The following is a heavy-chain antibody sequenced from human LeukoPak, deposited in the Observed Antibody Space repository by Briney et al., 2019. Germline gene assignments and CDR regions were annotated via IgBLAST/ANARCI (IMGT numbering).Heavy chain of an antibody. CDR2: IYWDDNK. J-gene: IGHJ4*02. CDR1: GFSLSTSGVG. D-gene: IGHD1-26*01. Sequence: ESGPTLVKPTQALTLTCTFSGFSLSTSGVGVGWIRQPPGKALEWLALIYWDDNKLYSPSLKSRLTITKDTSKNQVVLTMTNMDPVDTATYYCAHRGYSGSYRNLYFDYWGQGTLVTVSS. V-gene: IGHV2-5*02. CDR3: AHRGYSGSYRNLYFDY.